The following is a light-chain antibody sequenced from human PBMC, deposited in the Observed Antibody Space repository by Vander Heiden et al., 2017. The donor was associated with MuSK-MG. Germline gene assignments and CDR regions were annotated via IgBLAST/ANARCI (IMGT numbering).Light chain of an antibody. CDR1: QGISSY. CDR3: LQLNSYPLT. V-gene: IGKV1-9*01. Sequence: DIQLTQSPSFLSASVGDRVTITCRASQGISSYLTWYQQKPGKAPKLLIYAASTLQSGVPSRFSGSGSGTEFTLKISSLQPEDFATYYCLQLNSYPLTFGPGTKVDIK. CDR2: AAS. J-gene: IGKJ3*01.